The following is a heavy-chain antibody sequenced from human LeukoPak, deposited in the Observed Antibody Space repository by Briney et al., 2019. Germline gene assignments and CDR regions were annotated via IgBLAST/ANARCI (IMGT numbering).Heavy chain of an antibody. V-gene: IGHV4-39*01. J-gene: IGHJ4*02. Sequence: SETLSLTCTVSGGSISSSSYSWGWIRQPPGKGLEWIGSIYYSGSTYYNPSLKSRVTISVDTSKNQFSLKLSSVTAADTAVYYCARLEVDDILTGYYPAYYFDYWGQGTLVTVSS. CDR2: IYYSGST. D-gene: IGHD3-9*01. CDR1: GGSISSSSYS. CDR3: ARLEVDDILTGYYPAYYFDY.